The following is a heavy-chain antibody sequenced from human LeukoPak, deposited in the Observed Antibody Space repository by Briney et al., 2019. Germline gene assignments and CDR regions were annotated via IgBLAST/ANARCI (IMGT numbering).Heavy chain of an antibody. V-gene: IGHV1-2*02. J-gene: IGHJ5*01. CDR2: INGNDGST. CDR1: GYTFDNFY. D-gene: IGHD1-14*01. Sequence: ASVNVSCKASGYTFDNFYIHWVRQAPGQGPEWMGWINGNDGSTKYAQRFQGRVIMTRVTAISTVYMDLSGLRPDDTAIYYCARDEGSTYNQLDSWGQRRLVAVSS. CDR3: ARDEGSTYNQLDS.